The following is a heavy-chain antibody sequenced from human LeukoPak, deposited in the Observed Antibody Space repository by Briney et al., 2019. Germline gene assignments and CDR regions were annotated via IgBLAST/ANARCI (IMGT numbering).Heavy chain of an antibody. CDR3: ARVVVPAAFNWFDP. J-gene: IGHJ5*02. V-gene: IGHV4-61*01. CDR1: GYSISSGYY. D-gene: IGHD2-2*01. Sequence: SETLSLTCTVSGYSISSGYYWGWIRQPPGKGLEWIGYIHYSGSTNYNPSLKSRVTISVDTSTNQFSLKLGSVTAADTAVYYCARVVVPAAFNWFDPWGQGTLVTVSS. CDR2: IHYSGST.